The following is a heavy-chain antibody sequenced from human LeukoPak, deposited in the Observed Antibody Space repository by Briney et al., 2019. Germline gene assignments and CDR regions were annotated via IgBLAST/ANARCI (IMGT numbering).Heavy chain of an antibody. Sequence: GGSLRLSCAASGFSISNDWMSWVRQAPGKGLEWVARVKSRSAGETTGYAAPVKGRFTISRDDSKNTLYLQMNSLKTEDTAVYYCTLIQGWGSGSYYRDFWGQGTLVTVSS. CDR3: TLIQGWGSGSYYRDF. CDR1: GFSISNDW. CDR2: VKSRSAGETT. D-gene: IGHD3-10*01. V-gene: IGHV3-15*01. J-gene: IGHJ4*02.